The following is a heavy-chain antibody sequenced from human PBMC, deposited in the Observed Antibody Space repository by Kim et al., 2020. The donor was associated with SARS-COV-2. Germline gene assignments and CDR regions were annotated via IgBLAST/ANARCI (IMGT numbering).Heavy chain of an antibody. D-gene: IGHD4-17*01. Sequence: SETLSLTCTVSGGSFTGYYWSCIRQSPGKGLEWIEYSTDMRGTNYSPSLKSRVTLFVDTSKRQFSLKVTSVTAADTAVYFCARGRAVTKDADYWGQGILVNVSS. V-gene: IGHV4-59*01. J-gene: IGHJ4*02. CDR3: ARGRAVTKDADY. CDR2: STDMRGT. CDR1: GGSFTGYY.